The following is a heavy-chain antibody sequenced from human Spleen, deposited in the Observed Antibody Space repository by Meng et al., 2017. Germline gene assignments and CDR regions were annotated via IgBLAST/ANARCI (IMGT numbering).Heavy chain of an antibody. Sequence: ASVKVSCKASGYTFTDYSLHWVRQAPGQGLEWMGRIDPDSGDTDFEQKFQGRVTLTRVTSITTVYMEVSSLRSDDTAMYYCVAAGYGLDVWGQGTTVTVSS. CDR2: IDPDSGDT. V-gene: IGHV1-2*06. D-gene: IGHD6-13*01. CDR1: GYTFTDYS. CDR3: VAAGYGLDV. J-gene: IGHJ6*02.